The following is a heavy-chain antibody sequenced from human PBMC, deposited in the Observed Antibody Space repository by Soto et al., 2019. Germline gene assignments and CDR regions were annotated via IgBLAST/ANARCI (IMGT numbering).Heavy chain of an antibody. Sequence: QVQLVESGGGVVQPGRSLRLSCAASGFTFSSYGMHWVRQAPGKGLEWVAVIWYDGSNKYYADSVKGRFTISRDNSKNTLYLQMNSLRAEDTAVYYCARASGPLYGSGMVQAMDVWGQGTTVTVSS. V-gene: IGHV3-33*01. CDR2: IWYDGSNK. CDR1: GFTFSSYG. D-gene: IGHD3-10*01. J-gene: IGHJ6*02. CDR3: ARASGPLYGSGMVQAMDV.